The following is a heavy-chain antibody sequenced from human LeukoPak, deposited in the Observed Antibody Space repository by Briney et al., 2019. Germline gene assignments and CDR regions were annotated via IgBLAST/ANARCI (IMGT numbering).Heavy chain of an antibody. CDR2: INPSGGST. CDR3: ARWTAQDQTSDHTRGFDY. CDR1: GYTLTSYY. V-gene: IGHV1-46*01. J-gene: IGHJ4*02. D-gene: IGHD2-2*01. Sequence: ASVKVSCKASGYTLTSYYMHWVRQAPGQGLEWMGIINPSGGSTSYAQKLQGRVTMTRDTSTSTVYMELSSLRSEDTAVYYCARWTAQDQTSDHTRGFDYWGQGTLVTVSS.